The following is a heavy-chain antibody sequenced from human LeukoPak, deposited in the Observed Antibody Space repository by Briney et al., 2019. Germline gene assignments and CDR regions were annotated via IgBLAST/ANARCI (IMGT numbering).Heavy chain of an antibody. J-gene: IGHJ4*02. Sequence: PSETLSLTCAVYGGSFSGYYWSWIRQPPGKGLEWVSYISSSSSTIYYADSVKGRFAISRDNAKNSLYLQMNSLRAEDTAVYYCARDYSGIAAAGTIDYWGQGTLVTVSS. CDR2: ISSSSSTI. CDR3: ARDYSGIAAAGTIDY. D-gene: IGHD6-13*01. CDR1: GGSFSGYY. V-gene: IGHV3-11*04.